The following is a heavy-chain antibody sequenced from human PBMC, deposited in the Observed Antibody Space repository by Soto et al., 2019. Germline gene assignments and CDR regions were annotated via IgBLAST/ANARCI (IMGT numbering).Heavy chain of an antibody. CDR3: EVTTGY. Sequence: QVQVVQSKAEVKKPGASVKVSCKTSGYTFTDYDINWVRQAPGQGLEWMGWVSPDSGNAGYAQQFQGRVSMTRDTSKSTVSMALTSLRSDDPAVYFCEVTTGYWGQGTMVTVSS. CDR1: GYTFTDYD. D-gene: IGHD3-9*01. J-gene: IGHJ4*02. V-gene: IGHV1-8*01. CDR2: VSPDSGNA.